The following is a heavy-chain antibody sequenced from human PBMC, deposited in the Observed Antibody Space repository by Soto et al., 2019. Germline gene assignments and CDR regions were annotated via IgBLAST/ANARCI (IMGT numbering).Heavy chain of an antibody. J-gene: IGHJ4*02. Sequence: GGSLRLSCAASGFTFSSYGMHWVRQAPGKGLERVAVISYDGSNKYYADSVKGRFTISRDNSKNTLYLQMNSLRAEDTAVYYCAKEGDPKKNYDFWSGYYAPYYFDYWGQGTLVTVSS. CDR2: ISYDGSNK. CDR3: AKEGDPKKNYDFWSGYYAPYYFDY. V-gene: IGHV3-30*18. D-gene: IGHD3-3*01. CDR1: GFTFSSYG.